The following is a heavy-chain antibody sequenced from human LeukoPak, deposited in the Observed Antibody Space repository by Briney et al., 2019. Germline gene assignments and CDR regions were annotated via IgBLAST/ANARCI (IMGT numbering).Heavy chain of an antibody. CDR2: INHSGST. Sequence: SETLSLTCAVFGGSFSGYYWSWIRQPPGKGLEWIGEINHSGSTNYNPSLKSRVTISVDTSKNQFSLKLSSVTAADTAVYYCARRSDCSGGSCYSPGGYYYYYYMDVWGKGTTVTVSS. CDR3: ARRSDCSGGSCYSPGGYYYYYYMDV. J-gene: IGHJ6*03. D-gene: IGHD2-15*01. CDR1: GGSFSGYY. V-gene: IGHV4-34*01.